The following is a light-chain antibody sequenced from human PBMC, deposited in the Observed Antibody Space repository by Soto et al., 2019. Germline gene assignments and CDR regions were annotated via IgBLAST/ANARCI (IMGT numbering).Light chain of an antibody. V-gene: IGKV3-11*01. J-gene: IGKJ2*01. Sequence: EIVLTQSPATLSLSPGERATLSCRASQSVSSYLAWYQQKPGQAPRLLIYDASNRATGIPARFSGSGSGTDFTLTISSLEPEDFAVYYRQQRSNWPPVYTFGQGTKLEIK. CDR1: QSVSSY. CDR2: DAS. CDR3: QQRSNWPPVYT.